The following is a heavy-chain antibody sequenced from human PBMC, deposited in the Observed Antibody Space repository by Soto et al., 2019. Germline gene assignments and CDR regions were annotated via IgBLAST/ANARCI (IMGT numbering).Heavy chain of an antibody. D-gene: IGHD6-19*01. V-gene: IGHV3-23*01. CDR1: GFTFSTYA. Sequence: GGSLRLSCAASGFTFSTYALNWVRQAPGTGLEWVSAIGGRGDRTYYADPVKGRFTSSRDNSRNTVYLQVNSLRVEDTAVYYCTKGASADSGGWAYFDYWGQGALVT. J-gene: IGHJ4*02. CDR2: IGGRGDRT. CDR3: TKGASADSGGWAYFDY.